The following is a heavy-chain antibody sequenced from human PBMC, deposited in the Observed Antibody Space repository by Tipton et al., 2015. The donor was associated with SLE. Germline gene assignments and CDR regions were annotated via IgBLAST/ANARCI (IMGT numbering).Heavy chain of an antibody. CDR1: GGSIISSSW. Sequence: TLSLTCTVSGGSIISSSWWSWVRQPPGKGLEWIGDIYHSESPNYNPSLKSRVTLSVDTSKNQFSLKLSSVTAADTAIYYCARQSHDVPHTAAFDYWGQGTLVTVSS. CDR2: IYHSESP. V-gene: IGHV4-4*02. D-gene: IGHD1-1*01. CDR3: ARQSHDVPHTAAFDY. J-gene: IGHJ4*02.